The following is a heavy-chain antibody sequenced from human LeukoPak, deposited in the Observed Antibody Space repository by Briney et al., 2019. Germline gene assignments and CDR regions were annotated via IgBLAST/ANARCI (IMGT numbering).Heavy chain of an antibody. Sequence: GGSLRLSCAASGFNFTTYGMHWVRQAPGKGLEWVALVWYDGTIKYYADSVKGRFTISRDNSKNTLFLQMSSLRAEDTALYYCARGGRGVSNWTPYNWFDPWGQGTLVTVSS. CDR1: GFNFTTYG. D-gene: IGHD3/OR15-3a*01. V-gene: IGHV3-33*01. CDR2: VWYDGTIK. CDR3: ARGGRGVSNWTPYNWFDP. J-gene: IGHJ5*02.